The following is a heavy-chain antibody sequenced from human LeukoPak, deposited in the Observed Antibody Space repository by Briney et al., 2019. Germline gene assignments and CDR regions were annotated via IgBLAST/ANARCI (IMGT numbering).Heavy chain of an antibody. CDR1: GYSFTSYW. V-gene: IGHV5-51*01. D-gene: IGHD6-19*01. J-gene: IGHJ3*02. Sequence: GESLKISCKGSGYSFTSYWIGWVRQMPGKGLEWMGIIYPGDSDTRYSPSFQGQVTISADESISTAYLQWSSLKASDTAMYYCARRGSIAVAGTELDIWGQGTMVTVSS. CDR3: ARRGSIAVAGTELDI. CDR2: IYPGDSDT.